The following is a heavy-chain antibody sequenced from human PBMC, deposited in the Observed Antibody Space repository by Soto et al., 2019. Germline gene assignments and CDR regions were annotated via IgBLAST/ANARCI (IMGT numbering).Heavy chain of an antibody. V-gene: IGHV4-59*08. CDR3: ARQSIPNWNSLPGVVDV. J-gene: IGHJ6*04. CDR2: IYYSGST. Sequence: PSETLSLTCTVSGGSISSYYWSWIRQPPGKGLEWIGYIYYSGSTNYNPSLKSRVTISVDTSKNQFSLKLSSVTAADTAVYYCARQSIPNWNSLPGVVDVWGKGTTVTVSS. D-gene: IGHD1-1*01. CDR1: GGSISSYY.